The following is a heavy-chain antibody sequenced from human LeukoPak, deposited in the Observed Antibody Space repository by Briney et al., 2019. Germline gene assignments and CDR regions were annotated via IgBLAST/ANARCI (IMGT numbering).Heavy chain of an antibody. V-gene: IGHV3-23*01. CDR1: GFTFSSYA. D-gene: IGHD2-15*01. CDR2: ISGSGGST. J-gene: IGHJ6*03. CDR3: AKHWGVVDHPHYYYYYMDV. Sequence: GGSLRLSCAASGFTFSSYAMSWVRQAPGKGLEWVSAISGSGGSTYYADSVKGRFTISRDNSKSTLSLQMNSLRAEDTAVYYCAKHWGVVDHPHYYYYYMDVWGKGTTVTVSS.